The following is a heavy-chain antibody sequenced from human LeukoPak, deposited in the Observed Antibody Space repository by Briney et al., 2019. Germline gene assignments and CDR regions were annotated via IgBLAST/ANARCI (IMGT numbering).Heavy chain of an antibody. CDR3: ARGKAVAGTGGDPFDY. D-gene: IGHD6-19*01. J-gene: IGHJ4*02. CDR1: GFTFSGYS. CDR2: ISSSSSYI. V-gene: IGHV3-21*01. Sequence: PGGSLRLSCAASGFTFSGYSMNWVRQAPGKGLEWVSSISSSSSYIYYADSVKGRFTISRDNAKNSLYLQMNSLRAEDTAVYYCARGKAVAGTGGDPFDYWGQGTLVTVSS.